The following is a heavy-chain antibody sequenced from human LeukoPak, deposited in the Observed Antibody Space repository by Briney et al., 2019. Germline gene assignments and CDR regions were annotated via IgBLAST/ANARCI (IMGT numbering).Heavy chain of an antibody. Sequence: GESLKISCQVSGYIFTHYWIGWVRQMPGKGLESMGIIYPADSDTTYSPSFQGQVTISADKSISTAYVQWSSLKASDSAIYYCATAVAQTHAFDFWGQGTMVTVSS. CDR3: ATAVAQTHAFDF. J-gene: IGHJ3*01. V-gene: IGHV5-51*01. D-gene: IGHD4-23*01. CDR2: IYPADSDT. CDR1: GYIFTHYW.